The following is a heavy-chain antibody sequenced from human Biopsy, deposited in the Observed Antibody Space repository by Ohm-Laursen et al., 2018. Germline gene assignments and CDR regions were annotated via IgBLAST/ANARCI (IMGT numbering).Heavy chain of an antibody. CDR3: ARSYGDYWGDYYYGLDV. D-gene: IGHD4-17*01. Sequence: SLRLSCSAPGFTFRDHGMLWVRQAPGKGLEWVSLISYDGSNKYYAESMRGRFTISRDNSKNTLFLQMNSLRAEDTAVYYCARSYGDYWGDYYYGLDVWGQGATVTVSS. V-gene: IGHV3-30*03. J-gene: IGHJ6*02. CDR1: GFTFRDHG. CDR2: ISYDGSNK.